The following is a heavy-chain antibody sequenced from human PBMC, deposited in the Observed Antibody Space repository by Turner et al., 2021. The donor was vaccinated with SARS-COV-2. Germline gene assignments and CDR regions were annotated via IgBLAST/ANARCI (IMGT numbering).Heavy chain of an antibody. V-gene: IGHV2-70*15. CDR2: IEWDDDK. D-gene: IGHD7-27*01. CDR3: ALIRYEILGNYYYGMDV. Sequence: QVTLRESGTALVKPKQTLKLTCTFAGFSLSTSGMCVSWIHQPPGKSLEWLARIEWDDDKYYSTSLKTRLTIAKDTSKNQVVLTMTNMDPVDTATYYCALIRYEILGNYYYGMDVWGQGTTVTVSS. J-gene: IGHJ6*02. CDR1: GFSLSTSGMC.